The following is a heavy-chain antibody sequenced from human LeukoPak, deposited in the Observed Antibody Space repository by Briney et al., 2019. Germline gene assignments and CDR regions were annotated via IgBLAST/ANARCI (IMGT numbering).Heavy chain of an antibody. CDR3: ARGLGTGELLFYYMDV. CDR1: GGSISSYY. Sequence: SETLSLTCTVSGGSISSYYWSWIRQPAGKGLEWIGRIYTSGSTNYNPSLKSRVTMSVDTSKNQFSLKLSSVTAADTAVYYCARGLGTGELLFYYMDVWGKGTTVTVSS. V-gene: IGHV4-4*07. CDR2: IYTSGST. D-gene: IGHD3-10*01. J-gene: IGHJ6*03.